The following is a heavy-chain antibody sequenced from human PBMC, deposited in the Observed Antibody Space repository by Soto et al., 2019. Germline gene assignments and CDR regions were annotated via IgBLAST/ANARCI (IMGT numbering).Heavy chain of an antibody. CDR3: ARDKSIAAPGAGWFDP. V-gene: IGHV4-59*12. CDR1: GGSIYTYY. D-gene: IGHD6-6*01. CDR2: ISDGGST. Sequence: LSLTCNVSGGSIYTYYWSWLRQPPGKGLEWIGYISDGGSTNYNPSLESRVTISVDTSKNQFSLKLSSVTAADTAVYYCARDKSIAAPGAGWFDPWGQGTLVTVSS. J-gene: IGHJ5*02.